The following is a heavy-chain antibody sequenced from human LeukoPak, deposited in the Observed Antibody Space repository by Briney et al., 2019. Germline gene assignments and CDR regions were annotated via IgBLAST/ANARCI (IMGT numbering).Heavy chain of an antibody. Sequence: GGSLRLSCAASGFTFSSYAMNWVRQAPGKGLEWVSSISSSSSYIYYADSVKGRFTISRDNAKNSLYLQMNSLRAEDTAVYYCARDDSSGYYNRGFDYWGQGTLVTVSS. CDR2: ISSSSSYI. V-gene: IGHV3-21*01. D-gene: IGHD3-22*01. CDR3: ARDDSSGYYNRGFDY. J-gene: IGHJ4*02. CDR1: GFTFSSYA.